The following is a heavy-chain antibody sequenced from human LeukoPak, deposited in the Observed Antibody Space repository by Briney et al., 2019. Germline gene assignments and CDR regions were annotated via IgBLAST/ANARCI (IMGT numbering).Heavy chain of an antibody. V-gene: IGHV1-46*01. J-gene: IGHJ4*02. CDR1: GYAFSTYH. CDR3: ARATGTVAAGGYYFDY. D-gene: IGHD1-26*01. CDR2: INPSGGST. Sequence: ASVKVSCTTSGYAFSTYHMHWVRQAPGQGLEWMGIINPSGGSTHYAQRFLGRVTMTRDTSTSTVYMELSNLRSEDTALYYCARATGTVAAGGYYFDYWAQGTLVTVSS.